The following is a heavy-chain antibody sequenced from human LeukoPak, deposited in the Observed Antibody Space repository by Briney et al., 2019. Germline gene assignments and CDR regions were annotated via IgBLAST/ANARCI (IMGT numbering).Heavy chain of an antibody. J-gene: IGHJ4*02. Sequence: SETLSLTCTVSGGSISSSSYYWGWIRQPPGKGLEWIGSIYYSGSTYYNPSLKSRATISVDTSKNQFSLKLSSVTAADTAVYYCARGVTEGGARFDYWGQGTLVTVSS. D-gene: IGHD3-10*01. CDR2: IYYSGST. CDR3: ARGVTEGGARFDY. V-gene: IGHV4-39*07. CDR1: GGSISSSSYY.